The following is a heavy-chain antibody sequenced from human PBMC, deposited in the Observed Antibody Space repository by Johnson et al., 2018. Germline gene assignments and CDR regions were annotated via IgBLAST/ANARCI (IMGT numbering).Heavy chain of an antibody. CDR1: GFTFSVSA. Sequence: VQLQESGGGLVQPGGSXKLSCAGSGFTFSVSALHWVRQASGQGLEWIGHITSKDKNYATEYAESMKGRFTIARDDSKRTAYLQMKSLKTEETAVYDCRRRRAYSLGMDVWGQGTTVTVSS. V-gene: IGHV3-73*02. J-gene: IGHJ6*02. CDR2: ITSKDKNYAT. D-gene: IGHD4-11*01. CDR3: RRRRAYSLGMDV.